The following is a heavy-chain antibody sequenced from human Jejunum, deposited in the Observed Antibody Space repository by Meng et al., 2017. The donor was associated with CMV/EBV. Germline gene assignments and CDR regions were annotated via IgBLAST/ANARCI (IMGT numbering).Heavy chain of an antibody. Sequence: LSCAASGLRFGASYVTWILQSPGKGLEWISYITGPGTTISYADSVKGRFSISRDNAKNSLYLQMNSLRAEDTAVYYCARGNYGFDQWGQGTLVTVSS. CDR3: ARGNYGFDQ. CDR1: GLRFGASY. J-gene: IGHJ4*02. CDR2: ITGPGTTI. D-gene: IGHD4-17*01. V-gene: IGHV3-11*01.